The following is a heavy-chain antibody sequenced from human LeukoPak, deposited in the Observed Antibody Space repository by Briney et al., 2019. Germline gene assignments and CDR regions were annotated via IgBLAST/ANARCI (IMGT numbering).Heavy chain of an antibody. CDR2: IYYSGST. Sequence: GPLRLCCAASGFTVSSNDMSGVRQAPGRGLEWSGYIYYSGSTYYTQSLKGRVTISVDTSKNQFSLKLSSVTAADTAVYYCARVPPYNWNYGEYYFDYWGQGTLVTVSS. CDR3: ARVPPYNWNYGEYYFDY. V-gene: IGHV4-59*06. D-gene: IGHD1-7*01. CDR1: GFTVSSND. J-gene: IGHJ4*02.